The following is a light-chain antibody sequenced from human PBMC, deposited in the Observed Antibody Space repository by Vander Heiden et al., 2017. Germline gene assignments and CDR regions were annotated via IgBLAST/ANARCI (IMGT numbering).Light chain of an antibody. J-gene: IGLJ1*01. Sequence: QSALTKPASVSGSPGQSITISCTGTSSDVGDYDYVSWYQQHPGKAPKLLIYDVSDRPSGVSNRSSGSKSGNTASLTISGLQAEDEADYYCSSYTSSSILDVFGTGTKVTVL. V-gene: IGLV2-14*03. CDR3: SSYTSSSILDV. CDR1: SSDVGDYDY. CDR2: DVS.